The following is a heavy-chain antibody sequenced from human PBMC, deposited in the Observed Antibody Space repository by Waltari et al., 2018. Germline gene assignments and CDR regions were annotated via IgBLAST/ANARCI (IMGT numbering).Heavy chain of an antibody. Sequence: VHLVQSGAEMRKPGSSVKVSCKASGGTFGSYSIAWVRPAAGQGLEWLGGIMPIYGRPHYANNFQGRVTLTADASTTTVFLEMSGLRAEDTAIYFCARRDLGFAFDVWGQGTLVIVSS. CDR1: GGTFGSYS. D-gene: IGHD1-26*01. CDR3: ARRDLGFAFDV. CDR2: IMPIYGRP. V-gene: IGHV1-69*12. J-gene: IGHJ3*01.